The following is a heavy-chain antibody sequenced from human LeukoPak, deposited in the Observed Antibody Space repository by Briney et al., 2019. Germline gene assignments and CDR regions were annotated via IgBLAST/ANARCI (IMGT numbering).Heavy chain of an antibody. J-gene: IGHJ4*02. D-gene: IGHD1-14*01. CDR1: GYTFTSYY. CDR3: AREDPDDY. V-gene: IGHV1-46*01. Sequence: GGSLRLSCAASGYTFTSYYMHWVRQAPGQGLEWMGIINPSGGSTSYAQKFQGRVTMTRDTSTSTVYMELSSLRSEDTAVYYCAREDPDDYWGQGTLVTVSS. CDR2: INPSGGST.